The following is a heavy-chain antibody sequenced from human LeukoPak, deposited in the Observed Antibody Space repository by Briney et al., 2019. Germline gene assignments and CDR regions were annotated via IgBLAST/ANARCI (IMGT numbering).Heavy chain of an antibody. V-gene: IGHV3-30-3*01. CDR2: ISYDGSNK. J-gene: IGHJ4*02. CDR3: ARDQYSSGWSMFDY. Sequence: GRSLRLSCAASGFTFGSYAMHWVRQAPGKGLEWVAVISYDGSNKYYADSVKGRFTISRDNSKNTLYLQMNSLRAEDTAVYYCARDQYSSGWSMFDYWGQGTLVTVSS. CDR1: GFTFGSYA. D-gene: IGHD6-19*01.